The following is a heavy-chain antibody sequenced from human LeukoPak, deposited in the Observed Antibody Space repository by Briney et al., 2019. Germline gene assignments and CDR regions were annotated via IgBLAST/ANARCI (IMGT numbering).Heavy chain of an antibody. CDR3: ARGVEPLAANTLAY. J-gene: IGHJ4*02. Sequence: GGSLRLSCAASGFTVITNDMTWVRQAPGKGLEWVSVLYSDGNTKYADSVQGRFTISRDNSKNTLYLEMNSLSPDDTAVYYCARGVEPLAANTLAYWGQGTQFTVSS. CDR1: GFTVITND. D-gene: IGHD1-14*01. V-gene: IGHV3-53*01. CDR2: LYSDGNT.